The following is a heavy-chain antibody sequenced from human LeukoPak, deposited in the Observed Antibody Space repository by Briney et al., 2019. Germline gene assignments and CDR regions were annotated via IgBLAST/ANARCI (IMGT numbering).Heavy chain of an antibody. V-gene: IGHV4-39*01. Sequence: KTSETLSLTCTVSGGSISSSSYYWGWIRQPPGKGLEWIGSIYYSGSASTYYNPSLKRRVTISGDTSKNQLSLKLSSVTAAATAVYYCARQIIDPLYYYSGMDVWGQGTTVTVSS. J-gene: IGHJ6*02. CDR2: IYYSGSAST. CDR1: GGSISSSSYY. D-gene: IGHD2/OR15-2a*01. CDR3: ARQIIDPLYYYSGMDV.